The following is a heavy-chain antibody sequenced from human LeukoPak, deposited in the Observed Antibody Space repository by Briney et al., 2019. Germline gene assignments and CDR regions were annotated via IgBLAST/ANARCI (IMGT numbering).Heavy chain of an antibody. J-gene: IGHJ4*02. D-gene: IGHD6-13*01. Sequence: GGSLRLSCAASGFTFSSYAMHWVRQAPGKGLEWVAVISYDGSNKYYADSVKGRFTISRDNSKNTLYLQMNSLRAEDTAVYYCAVRAAAGFDYWGQGTLVTVSS. V-gene: IGHV3-30-3*01. CDR1: GFTFSSYA. CDR3: AVRAAAGFDY. CDR2: ISYDGSNK.